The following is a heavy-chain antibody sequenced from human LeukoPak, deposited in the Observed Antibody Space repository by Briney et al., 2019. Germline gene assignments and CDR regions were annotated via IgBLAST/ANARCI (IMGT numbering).Heavy chain of an antibody. Sequence: SETLSLTCTVSGGSISSYYWSWIRQPPGKGLEWIGYIYYSGSTNYNPSLKSRVTISVDTSKNQFSLKLSSVTAADTAVHYCARGWDVDTVDPWWFDPWGQGTLVTVSS. V-gene: IGHV4-59*01. J-gene: IGHJ5*02. CDR3: ARGWDVDTVDPWWFDP. CDR1: GGSISSYY. CDR2: IYYSGST. D-gene: IGHD5-18*01.